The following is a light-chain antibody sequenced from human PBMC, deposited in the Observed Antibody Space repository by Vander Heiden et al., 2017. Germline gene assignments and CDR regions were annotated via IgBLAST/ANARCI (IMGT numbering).Light chain of an antibody. CDR1: QDISNY. V-gene: IGKV1-33*01. J-gene: IGKJ4*01. CDR2: DAS. CDR3: QQYDNLPPF. Sequence: DIQMTPSPSSLSASVGDRVTITCQASQDISNYLNWYQQKPGKAPKLLIYDASNLETGVPSRFSGSGSGTDFTFTISSLQPEDIATYYCQQYDNLPPFFGGGTKVEIK.